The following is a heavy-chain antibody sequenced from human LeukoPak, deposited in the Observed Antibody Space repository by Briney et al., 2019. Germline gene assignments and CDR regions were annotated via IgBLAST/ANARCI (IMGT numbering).Heavy chain of an antibody. Sequence: PSETLSLTCTVSGGSISSYYWSWIRQPPGKGLEWIGYIYYSGSTNYSPSLKSRVTISVDTSKNQFSLKLSSVTAADTAVYYCARFQVASYTFDYWGQGTLVTVSS. CDR1: GGSISSYY. J-gene: IGHJ4*02. V-gene: IGHV4-59*01. CDR3: ARFQVASYTFDY. D-gene: IGHD4-11*01. CDR2: IYYSGST.